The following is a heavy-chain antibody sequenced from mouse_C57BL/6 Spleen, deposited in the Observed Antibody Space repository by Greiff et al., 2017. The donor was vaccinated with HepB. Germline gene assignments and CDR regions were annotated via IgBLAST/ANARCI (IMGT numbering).Heavy chain of an antibody. V-gene: IGHV14-4*01. CDR3: HNYDYDEGHYAMDY. D-gene: IGHD2-4*01. J-gene: IGHJ4*01. CDR1: GFNIKDDY. CDR2: IDPENGDT. Sequence: EVQRVESGAELVRPGASVKLSCTASGFNIKDDYMHWVKQRPEQGLEWIGWIDPENGDTEYASKFQGKATITADTSSNTAYLQLSSLTSEDTAVYYCHNYDYDEGHYAMDYWGQGTSVTVSS.